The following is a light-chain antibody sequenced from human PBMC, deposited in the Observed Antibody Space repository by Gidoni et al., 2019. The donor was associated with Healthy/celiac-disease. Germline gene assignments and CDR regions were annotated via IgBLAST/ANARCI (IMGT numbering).Light chain of an antibody. CDR2: WAS. J-gene: IGKJ4*01. CDR3: QQYYSTPLT. CDR1: QSVVYSSNNKNY. V-gene: IGKV4-1*01. Sequence: DIVMTPSPDSLAVSLGERATINCKSSQSVVYSSNNKNYLAWYQQKPGQPPKLLIYWASTREPGVPDRFSGSGSGTDFTLTISSLQAEDVAVYYCQQYYSTPLTFGGGTKVEIK.